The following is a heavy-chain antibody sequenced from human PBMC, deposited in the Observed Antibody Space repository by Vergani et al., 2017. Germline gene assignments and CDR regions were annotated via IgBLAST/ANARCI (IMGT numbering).Heavy chain of an antibody. CDR3: AGAGRGGFDY. Sequence: QVQLQESGPGLVKPSQTLSLTCTVSGGSISSGSYYWSWIRQPAGKGLEWIGRIYTSGSTNYNPSLKSRVTISVDTSKNQFSLKLSSVTAADTAVYYCAGAGRGGFDYWGQGTLVTVSS. D-gene: IGHD3-10*01. J-gene: IGHJ4*02. CDR2: IYTSGST. V-gene: IGHV4-61*02. CDR1: GGSISSGSYY.